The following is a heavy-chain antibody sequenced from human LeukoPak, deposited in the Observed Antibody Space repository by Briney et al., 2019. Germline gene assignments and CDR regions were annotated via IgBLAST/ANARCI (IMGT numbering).Heavy chain of an antibody. J-gene: IGHJ6*03. CDR3: ARHQWHYYYYMGV. Sequence: SETLSLTCAVYGGSFSGYYWSWIRQPPGKGLEWIGEINHSGSTNYNPSLKSRVTISVDTSKNQFSLKLSSVTAADTAVYYCARHQWHYYYYMGVWGKGSTVTVSS. D-gene: IGHD6-19*01. CDR1: GGSFSGYY. CDR2: INHSGST. V-gene: IGHV4-34*01.